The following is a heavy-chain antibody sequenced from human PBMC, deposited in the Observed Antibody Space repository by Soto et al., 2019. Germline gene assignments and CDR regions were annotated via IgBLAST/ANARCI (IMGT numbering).Heavy chain of an antibody. V-gene: IGHV1-8*02. CDR2: INPNGGNA. D-gene: IGHD6-13*01. J-gene: IGHJ5*02. Sequence: ASVKVSCKASGGTFSSYAISWVRQAPGQGLEWMGGINPNGGNASYAQKFQGRVTMTMNTSISTAYMELSSLRSEDTPVYYCARGVVAAADWFDPWGQGTLVTVSS. CDR1: GGTFSSYA. CDR3: ARGVVAAADWFDP.